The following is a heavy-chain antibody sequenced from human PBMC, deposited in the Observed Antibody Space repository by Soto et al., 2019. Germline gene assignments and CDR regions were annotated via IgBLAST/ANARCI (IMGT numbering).Heavy chain of an antibody. CDR2: IYYSGST. CDR1: GGSISSYY. J-gene: IGHJ4*02. CDR3: ARWQQLFFSD. D-gene: IGHD6-13*01. V-gene: IGHV4-59*08. Sequence: SETLSLTCTVSGGSISSYYWSWIRQPPGKGLEWIGYIYYSGSTNYNPSLKSRVTISVDTSKNQFSLKLSSVTAADTAVYYCARWQQLFFSDWGQGTLVTVSS.